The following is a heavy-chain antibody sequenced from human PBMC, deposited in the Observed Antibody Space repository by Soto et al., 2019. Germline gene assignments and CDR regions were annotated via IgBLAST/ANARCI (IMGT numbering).Heavy chain of an antibody. CDR2: IYWDDDK. CDR1: GFSLSTSGVG. D-gene: IGHD3-16*01. V-gene: IGHV2-5*02. Sequence: QITLKESGPTLVKPTQTLTLTCTFSGFSLSTSGVGVGWIRQPPGKALEWLALIYWDDDKRYSPSLKSRLTITKDTSKNQVVLTMTTMDPVDTATYYCAHSLYDSVWGTNWFDPWGQGTLVTVSS. CDR3: AHSLYDSVWGTNWFDP. J-gene: IGHJ5*02.